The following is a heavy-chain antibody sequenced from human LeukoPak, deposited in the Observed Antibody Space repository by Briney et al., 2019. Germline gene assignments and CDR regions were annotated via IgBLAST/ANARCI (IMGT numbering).Heavy chain of an antibody. CDR1: GYSFTSYW. V-gene: IGHV5-51*01. D-gene: IGHD2-2*01. J-gene: IGHJ3*02. CDR2: IYPGDSDT. Sequence: GESLKISCKGSGYSFTSYWIGWVRQMPGKGLEWMGIIYPGDSDTRYSPSFQGQVTISADKSISTAYLQWSSLKASDTAMYYCAKQRYCSSTSCSYDAFDIWGQGTMDTVSS. CDR3: AKQRYCSSTSCSYDAFDI.